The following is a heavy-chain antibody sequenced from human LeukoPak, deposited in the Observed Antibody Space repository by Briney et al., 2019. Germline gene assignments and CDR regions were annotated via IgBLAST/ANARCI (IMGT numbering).Heavy chain of an antibody. Sequence: NPSETLSLTCTVSGGSISSYYWSWIRQPPGKGLEWIGYIYYSGSTNYNPSLKSRVTISIDTSKNQFSLKVTSVTAADTAVYYCAREGGFYRPLDYSGQGTLVTVSS. V-gene: IGHV4-59*12. CDR1: GGSISSYY. CDR2: IYYSGST. CDR3: AREGGFYRPLDY. D-gene: IGHD6-25*01. J-gene: IGHJ4*02.